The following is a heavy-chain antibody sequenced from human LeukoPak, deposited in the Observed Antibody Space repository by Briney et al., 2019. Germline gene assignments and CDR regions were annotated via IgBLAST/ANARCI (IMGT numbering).Heavy chain of an antibody. CDR2: NHLGILET. D-gene: IGHD2-8*02. V-gene: IGHV5-51*03. J-gene: IGHJ4*02. CDR3: ARLSTGVNYYSAY. Sequence: GESLRISCNVSGHSFNNDCIGWVRQMPGKGLEWMGINHLGILETRYSPSFQCQVATSSDKSTTTAHLQWSNRKASESAMYYCARLSTGVNYYSAYWGQGTLVTVSS. CDR1: GHSFNNDC.